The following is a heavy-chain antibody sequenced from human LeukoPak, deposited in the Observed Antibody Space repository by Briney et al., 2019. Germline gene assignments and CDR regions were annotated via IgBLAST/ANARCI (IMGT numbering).Heavy chain of an antibody. CDR3: ARGFVVPSALSTTRVKHWYFDL. CDR2: IYSGGST. CDR1: GFTVSSNY. J-gene: IGHJ2*01. Sequence: PGGSLRLSCAASGFTVSSNYMSWVRQAPGRGLEWVSVIYSGGSTYYADSVKGRFTISRDNSKNTLYLQMNSLRAEDTAVYYCARGFVVPSALSTTRVKHWYFDLWGRGTLVTVSS. D-gene: IGHD1-14*01. V-gene: IGHV3-66*01.